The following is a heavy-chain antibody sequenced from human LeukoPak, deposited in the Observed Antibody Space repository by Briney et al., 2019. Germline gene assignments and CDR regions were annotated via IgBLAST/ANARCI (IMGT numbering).Heavy chain of an antibody. V-gene: IGHV1-18*01. Sequence: ASVKVSCKASGYTFTSYGISWVRQAPGQGLEWMGWISAYNGNTNYAQKLQGRVTMTTDTSTSTAYMELRSLRSDDAAVYYCARVDARATLNWFDPWGQGTLVTVSS. D-gene: IGHD1-26*01. J-gene: IGHJ5*02. CDR2: ISAYNGNT. CDR3: ARVDARATLNWFDP. CDR1: GYTFTSYG.